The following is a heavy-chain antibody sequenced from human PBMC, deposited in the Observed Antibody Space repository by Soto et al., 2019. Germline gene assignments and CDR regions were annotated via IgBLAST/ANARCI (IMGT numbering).Heavy chain of an antibody. D-gene: IGHD3-16*01. Sequence: ASVKVSCKASGGTFSSYAISWVRQAPGQGLEWMGGIIPIFGTANYAQKFQGRVTITADESTSTAYMELSSLRSEDTAVYYCASPNLGRFQLDYFDYWGQGTLVTVSS. J-gene: IGHJ4*02. CDR1: GGTFSSYA. CDR2: IIPIFGTA. V-gene: IGHV1-69*13. CDR3: ASPNLGRFQLDYFDY.